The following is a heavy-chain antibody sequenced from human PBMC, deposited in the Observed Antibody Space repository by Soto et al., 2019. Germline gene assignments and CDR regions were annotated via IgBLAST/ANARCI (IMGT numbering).Heavy chain of an antibody. CDR3: ARQGLGVAASIGGFDI. CDR2: IRRRSGHT. Sequence: QEQLVESGGGLVKPGESLRLSCEGSGFDFSDFYMSWIRQAPGKGLEWIGYIRRRSGHTKNIDSVKGRFTISRDNARSSLYLQMNSLRVEDTAVYYCARQGLGVAASIGGFDILGQGTTVTVFS. D-gene: IGHD3-3*01. J-gene: IGHJ3*02. CDR1: GFDFSDFY. V-gene: IGHV3-11*05.